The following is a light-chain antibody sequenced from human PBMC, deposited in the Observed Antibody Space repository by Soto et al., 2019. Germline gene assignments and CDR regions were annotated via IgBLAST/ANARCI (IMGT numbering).Light chain of an antibody. J-gene: IGLJ1*01. V-gene: IGLV2-8*01. Sequence: QSALTQPPSASGSPGQSVTISCPRTKNDIGVYDFVSWYQHHPGKAPRLIIYEVVQRPSGVPDRFSGSKSGNTASLTVSGLQAADEADYFCKSYAGSNTYVFGSGTKVTVL. CDR3: KSYAGSNTYV. CDR2: EVV. CDR1: KNDIGVYDF.